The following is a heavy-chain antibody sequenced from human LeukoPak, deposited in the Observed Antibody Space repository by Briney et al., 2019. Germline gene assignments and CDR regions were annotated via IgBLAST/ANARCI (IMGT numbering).Heavy chain of an antibody. Sequence: GGSLRLSCAASGSTFSSYSMNWVRQAPGKGLEWVSSISSSSSYIYYADSVKGRFTISRDNAKNSLYLQMNSLRAEDTAVYYCARESVTMVRGVHYYFDYWGQGTLVTVSS. CDR2: ISSSSSYI. J-gene: IGHJ4*02. V-gene: IGHV3-21*01. D-gene: IGHD3-10*01. CDR1: GSTFSSYS. CDR3: ARESVTMVRGVHYYFDY.